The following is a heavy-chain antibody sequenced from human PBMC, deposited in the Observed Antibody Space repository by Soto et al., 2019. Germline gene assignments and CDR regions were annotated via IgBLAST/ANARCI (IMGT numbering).Heavy chain of an antibody. Sequence: EAQLLESGGTLVQPGGSLRLSWAASSLNFINDAMAWVRQAPGKGLEWVSTIAASVTYTYYADSVRGRFTISRDNSRSTVYLQMNTLRADDTAVYYCAIQNTAKRAFDVWGQGKVVTVSA. CDR3: AIQNTAKRAFDV. CDR2: IAASVTYT. V-gene: IGHV3-23*01. CDR1: SLNFINDA. J-gene: IGHJ3*01. D-gene: IGHD2-21*02.